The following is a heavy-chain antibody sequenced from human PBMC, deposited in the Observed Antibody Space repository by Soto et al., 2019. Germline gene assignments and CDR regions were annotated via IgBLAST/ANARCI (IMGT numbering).Heavy chain of an antibody. CDR2: INAGNGNT. V-gene: IGHV1-3*01. CDR3: AAAGYYYYGMDV. CDR1: GYTFARSA. D-gene: IGHD6-13*01. Sequence: QVQLVQSGAEVKKPGASVKVSCKASGYTFARSAMHWVRQAPGQRLEWMGWINAGNGNTKYSQKFKGRVTSTRDTSASTAYMELSSLRSEDTAVYYCAAAGYYYYGMDVWGQGTTVTVSS. J-gene: IGHJ6*02.